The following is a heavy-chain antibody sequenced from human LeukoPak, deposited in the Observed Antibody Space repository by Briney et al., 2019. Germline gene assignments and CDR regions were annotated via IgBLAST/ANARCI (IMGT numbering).Heavy chain of an antibody. CDR1: GFTFSDYW. D-gene: IGHD3-9*01. CDR3: ARGGGDILTGTKNDAFDI. Sequence: PGGSLRLSCAASGFTFSDYWVSWVRQAPGKGLEWVANIKQDGSEENYVGSVRGRFTISRDNAKNSLYLQMNSLRAEDTAVYYCARGGGDILTGTKNDAFDIWGQGTMVTVSS. J-gene: IGHJ3*02. CDR2: IKQDGSEE. V-gene: IGHV3-7*01.